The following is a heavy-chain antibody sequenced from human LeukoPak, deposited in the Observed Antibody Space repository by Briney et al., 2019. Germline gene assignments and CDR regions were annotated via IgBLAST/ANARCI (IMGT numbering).Heavy chain of an antibody. J-gene: IGHJ6*02. CDR2: IYYSGST. V-gene: IGHV4-59*08. CDR3: ARLGTTMVRGVTRYYYGMDV. D-gene: IGHD3-10*01. Sequence: SQTLSLTCTVSGGSISSYYWSWIRQPPGKGLEWIGYIYYSGSTNYNPSLKSRVTISVDTSKNQFSLKLSSVTAADTAVYYCARLGTTMVRGVTRYYYGMDVWGQGTTVTVSS. CDR1: GGSISSYY.